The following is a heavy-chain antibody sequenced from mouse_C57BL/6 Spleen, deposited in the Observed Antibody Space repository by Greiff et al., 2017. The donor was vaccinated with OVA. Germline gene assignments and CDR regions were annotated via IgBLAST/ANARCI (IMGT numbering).Heavy chain of an antibody. CDR3: AKNYGSSYGYFDV. Sequence: VMLVESGPGLVQPSQSLSITCTVSGFSLTSYGVHWVRQSPGKGLEWLGVIWRGGSTDYNAAFMSRLSITKDNSKSQVFFKMNSLQADDTAIYYCAKNYGSSYGYFDVWGTGTTVTVSS. CDR1: GFSLTSYG. D-gene: IGHD1-1*01. V-gene: IGHV2-5*01. J-gene: IGHJ1*03. CDR2: IWRGGST.